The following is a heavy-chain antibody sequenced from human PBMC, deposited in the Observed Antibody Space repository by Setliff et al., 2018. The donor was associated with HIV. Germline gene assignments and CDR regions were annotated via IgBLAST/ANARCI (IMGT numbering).Heavy chain of an antibody. CDR1: GGSISSGSYY. D-gene: IGHD3-22*01. CDR3: ARSYYYDSSGYSSRYWFGP. Sequence: NPSETLSLTCTVSGGSISSGSYYWNWIRQPAGKGLEWIGRIYTSGSTNYNPSLKSRVTISVDTSRNQFSLKLSSVTAADTAVYYCARSYYYDSSGYSSRYWFGPWGQGTLVTVSS. J-gene: IGHJ5*02. CDR2: IYTSGST. V-gene: IGHV4-61*02.